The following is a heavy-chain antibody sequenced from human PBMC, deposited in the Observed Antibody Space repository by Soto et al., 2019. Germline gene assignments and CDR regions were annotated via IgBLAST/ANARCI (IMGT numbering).Heavy chain of an antibody. V-gene: IGHV3-66*01. CDR3: ARGLPTVSSARISNAFDI. Sequence: PGGSLRLSCAASGFTVIGNFISWVRQAPGKGLEWVSVIYSGGSTYFADSVKGRFTISRDNSKNTLFLQMNSLRAEDTAVYYCARGLPTVSSARISNAFDIWGQGTMVTVSS. J-gene: IGHJ3*02. D-gene: IGHD4-17*01. CDR1: GFTVIGNF. CDR2: IYSGGST.